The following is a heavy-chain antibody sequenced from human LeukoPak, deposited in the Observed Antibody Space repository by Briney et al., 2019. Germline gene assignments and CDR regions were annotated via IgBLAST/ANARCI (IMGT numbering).Heavy chain of an antibody. J-gene: IGHJ4*02. D-gene: IGHD4-17*01. CDR3: SRGDDYGDYVRD. Sequence: GGSLRLSCAASGFTFSSDWMHWVRQAQGKGLVWVSRINSDGSSTSYADSVKGRFNISRDNAKNTLYLEMNSLRAEDTAVYYCSRGDDYGDYVRDWGQGTLVTVSS. CDR1: GFTFSSDW. V-gene: IGHV3-74*01. CDR2: INSDGSST.